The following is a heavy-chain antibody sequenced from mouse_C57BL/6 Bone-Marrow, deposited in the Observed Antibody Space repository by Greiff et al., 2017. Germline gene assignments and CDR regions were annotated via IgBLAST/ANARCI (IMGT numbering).Heavy chain of an antibody. CDR2: IYPGDGDT. CDR1: GYAFSSSW. D-gene: IGHD1-1*01. CDR3: ARSIITTVVARDY. Sequence: QVQLQQSGPELVKPGASVKISCKASGYAFSSSWMNWVKQRPGKGLEWIGRIYPGDGDTNYNGKFKGKATLTADKSSSTAYMQLSSLTSEDSAVYFCARSIITTVVARDYWGQGTTLTVSS. V-gene: IGHV1-82*01. J-gene: IGHJ2*01.